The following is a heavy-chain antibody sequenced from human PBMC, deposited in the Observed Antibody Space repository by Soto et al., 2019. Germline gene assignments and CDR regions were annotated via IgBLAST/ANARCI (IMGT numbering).Heavy chain of an antibody. D-gene: IGHD1-26*01. J-gene: IGHJ3*02. Sequence: PSETLSLTFTVSGGSISSYYWSWIRQPPQKGLEWIGYIYYSGSTNYNPSLKSRVTISLDTSKNQFSLNLSSVTAADTAVYYCARVETYKWSSGSYFAFDIWGQGTMVTVSS. CDR1: GGSISSYY. CDR3: ARVETYKWSSGSYFAFDI. V-gene: IGHV4-59*01. CDR2: IYYSGST.